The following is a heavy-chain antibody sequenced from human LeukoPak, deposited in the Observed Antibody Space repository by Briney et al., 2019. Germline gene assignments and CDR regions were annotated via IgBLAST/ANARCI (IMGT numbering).Heavy chain of an antibody. V-gene: IGHV3-30*04. J-gene: IGHJ1*01. CDR2: ISYDGSNK. CDR1: GFTFSSYA. CDR3: ARGPMAYAIGWYFQH. Sequence: GGSLRLSCAASGFTFSSYAMHWVRQAPGKGLEWVAVISYDGSNKYYADSVKGRFTISRDNSKNTLYLQMNSLRAEDTAVYYCARGPMAYAIGWYFQHWGQGTLVTVSS. D-gene: IGHD2-8*01.